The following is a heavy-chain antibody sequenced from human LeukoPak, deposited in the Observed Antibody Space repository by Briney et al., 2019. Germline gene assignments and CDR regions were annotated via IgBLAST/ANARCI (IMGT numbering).Heavy chain of an antibody. CDR3: ARDLSLGLTGYHINYYFDY. CDR2: MNPNSGKT. V-gene: IGHV1-8*01. Sequence: ASVKVSCKASGYTFTSFDINWVRQATGQGPEWMGWMNPNSGKTGYAQKFQGRVSMTRYTSINTDNMELSRLGSEDTAVYYCARDLSLGLTGYHINYYFDYWGQGTLVTVSS. CDR1: GYTFTSFD. J-gene: IGHJ4*02. D-gene: IGHD3-9*01.